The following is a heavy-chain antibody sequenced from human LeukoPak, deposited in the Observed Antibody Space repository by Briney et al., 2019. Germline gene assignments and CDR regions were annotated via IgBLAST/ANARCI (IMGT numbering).Heavy chain of an antibody. Sequence: GRSLRLSCAASGFTFSSYSMNWVRQAPGKGLEWVSSISSSSSYIYYADSVKGRFTISRDNAKNSLYLQMNSLRAEDTAVYYCAREWLISMPYFDYWGQGTLVTVSS. J-gene: IGHJ4*02. CDR2: ISSSSSYI. D-gene: IGHD6-19*01. V-gene: IGHV3-21*01. CDR3: AREWLISMPYFDY. CDR1: GFTFSSYS.